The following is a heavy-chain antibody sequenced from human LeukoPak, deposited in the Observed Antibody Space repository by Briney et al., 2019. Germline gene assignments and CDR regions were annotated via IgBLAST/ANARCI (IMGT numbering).Heavy chain of an antibody. V-gene: IGHV4-4*02. Sequence: PSETLSLTCAVSGGSISSSNWWSWVRQPPGKGLEWIGEIYHSGSTNYNPSLKSRVTISVDTSKNQFSLKLSSVTAADTAVYYCARRPGRITMVRGVIIPPYYFDYWGQGTLVTVSS. CDR2: IYHSGST. CDR3: ARRPGRITMVRGVIIPPYYFDY. J-gene: IGHJ4*02. D-gene: IGHD3-10*01. CDR1: GGSISSSNW.